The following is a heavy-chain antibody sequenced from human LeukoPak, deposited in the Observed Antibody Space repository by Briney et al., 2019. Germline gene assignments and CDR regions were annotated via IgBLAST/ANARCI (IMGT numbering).Heavy chain of an antibody. CDR1: GYTFPNYW. D-gene: IGHD3-16*02. J-gene: IGHJ5*02. CDR3: ARQGGSFPSLGYNWFDP. CDR2: IYPGDSDT. Sequence: GESLKISCQGSGYTFPNYWIAWVRQMPGKGLEWMGIIYPGDSDTRYSPSFQGQVTISADKSISTAYLQWSSLKASDTAMYYCARQGGSFPSLGYNWFDPWGQGTLVTVSS. V-gene: IGHV5-51*01.